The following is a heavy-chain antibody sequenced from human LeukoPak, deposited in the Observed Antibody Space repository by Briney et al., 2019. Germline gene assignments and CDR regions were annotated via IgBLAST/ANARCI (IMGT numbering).Heavy chain of an antibody. J-gene: IGHJ4*02. CDR3: ARYRRITMIVGDYYFDY. CDR1: GYSISSGYY. D-gene: IGHD3-22*01. V-gene: IGHV4-38-2*02. Sequence: PSETLSLTCTVSGYSISSGYYWGWIRQPPGKGLEWIGSIYHSGSTYYNPSLKSRVTISVDTPKNQFSLKLSSVTAADTAVYYCARYRRITMIVGDYYFDYWGQGTLVTVSS. CDR2: IYHSGST.